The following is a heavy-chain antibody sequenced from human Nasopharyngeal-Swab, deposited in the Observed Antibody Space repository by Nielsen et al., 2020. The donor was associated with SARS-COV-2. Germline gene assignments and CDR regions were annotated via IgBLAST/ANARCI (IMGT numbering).Heavy chain of an antibody. V-gene: IGHV4-4*02. D-gene: IGHD2-15*01. J-gene: IGHJ5*02. Sequence: WIRQPPGRGLEWIGEIYHSGSTNYNPSLKSRINISLDKSKNQFSLELRSVTAADTAVYYCARVIAWFDPWGQGTLVTVSS. CDR3: ARVIAWFDP. CDR2: IYHSGST.